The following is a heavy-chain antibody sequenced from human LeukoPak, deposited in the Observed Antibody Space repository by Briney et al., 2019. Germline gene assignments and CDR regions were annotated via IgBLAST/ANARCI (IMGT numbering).Heavy chain of an antibody. CDR2: INHSGST. V-gene: IGHV4-34*01. Sequence: SETLSLTCAVYGGSFSGYYWSWIRQPPGKGLEWIGEINHSGSTNYNPSLKSRVTISVDTSKNQFSLKLSSVTAADTAVYYCARRLRYSGYRWGQGTLVTVSS. J-gene: IGHJ5*02. CDR3: ARRLRYSGYR. D-gene: IGHD5-12*01. CDR1: GGSFSGYY.